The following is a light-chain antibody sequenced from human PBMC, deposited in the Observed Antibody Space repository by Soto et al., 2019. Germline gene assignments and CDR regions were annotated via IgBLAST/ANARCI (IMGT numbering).Light chain of an antibody. Sequence: EIVMTQSPATLSLSPGERAILSCRASQSVSTNLGWYQQKHGHAPRLLIFGASTRATGIPTRFSGSGTGTELTLTISSLRSEDSAVYYCQQYNNWPPFTFGQGTRLEIK. V-gene: IGKV3-15*01. CDR1: QSVSTN. J-gene: IGKJ5*01. CDR2: GAS. CDR3: QQYNNWPPFT.